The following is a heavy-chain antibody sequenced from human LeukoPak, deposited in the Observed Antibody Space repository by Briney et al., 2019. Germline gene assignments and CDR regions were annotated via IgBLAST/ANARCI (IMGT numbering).Heavy chain of an antibody. CDR3: AKSARLVITVRSPMDV. Sequence: GRSLRLSCSASGLTFDEYAMHWVRQVPGKGPEWVAGISWNSGTIDYADAVKGRFTISRDNAKKSVFLQMNALRDEDTALYYCAKSARLVITVRSPMDVWGQGTTVTVSS. J-gene: IGHJ6*02. CDR1: GLTFDEYA. CDR2: ISWNSGTI. D-gene: IGHD3-9*01. V-gene: IGHV3-9*01.